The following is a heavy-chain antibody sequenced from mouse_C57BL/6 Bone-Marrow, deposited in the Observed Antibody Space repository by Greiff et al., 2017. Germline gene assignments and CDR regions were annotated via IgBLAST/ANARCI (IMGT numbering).Heavy chain of an antibody. Sequence: VQLQQSGAELVKPGASVKISCKASGYAFSSYWMNWVKQRPGKGLEWIGQIYPGDGDTNYNGKFKGKATLTADKSSSTAYMQLSSLTSEDSAVXFCAREGIWLRRSWFAYWGQGTLVTVSA. D-gene: IGHD2-2*01. CDR1: GYAFSSYW. CDR3: AREGIWLRRSWFAY. J-gene: IGHJ3*01. V-gene: IGHV1-80*01. CDR2: IYPGDGDT.